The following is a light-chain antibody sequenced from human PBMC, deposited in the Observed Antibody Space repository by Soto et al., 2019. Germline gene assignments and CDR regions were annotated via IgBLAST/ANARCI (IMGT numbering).Light chain of an antibody. J-gene: IGKJ4*01. Sequence: VLTQSPGTLSLSPCESATLSFSASQSVSSSYLAWYHQKPGQPPRLLIYGASSRATGIPDRFSGSGSGTDFTLTISRLEPEDFAVYYCQQYSSSPLTFGGGTKV. V-gene: IGKV3-20*01. CDR1: QSVSSSY. CDR3: QQYSSSPLT. CDR2: GAS.